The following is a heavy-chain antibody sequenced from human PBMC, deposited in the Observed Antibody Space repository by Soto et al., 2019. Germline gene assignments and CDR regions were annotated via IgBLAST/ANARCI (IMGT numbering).Heavy chain of an antibody. CDR2: IKQDGSEE. Sequence: EVQLVEAGGDLVQPGGSLRLSCVGSGFTFSTFWMTWVRQAPGKGLEWVANIKQDGSEELYADSVKGRFTISRDNAKNSLFLQMTSLRAEDAAMYYCSGSSGWRNDYWGQGTLVTVSS. CDR1: GFTFSTFW. V-gene: IGHV3-7*01. CDR3: SGSSGWRNDY. D-gene: IGHD6-19*01. J-gene: IGHJ4*02.